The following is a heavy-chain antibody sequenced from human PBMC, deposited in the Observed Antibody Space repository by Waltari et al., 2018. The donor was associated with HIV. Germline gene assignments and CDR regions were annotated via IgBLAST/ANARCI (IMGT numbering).Heavy chain of an antibody. Sequence: VQLQESRPGMVHPSATLSLTLSGSGGPISIYFWSCIRQPAGKGPEWIGGINPSGSTNYSPPLKSRVTLSVDTSKSQFSLKLMSVIAADTAMYYCARGAGELQGRAFDYWGQGTLVTVSS. V-gene: IGHV4-4*07. CDR3: ARGAGELQGRAFDY. D-gene: IGHD1-7*01. J-gene: IGHJ4*02. CDR1: GGPISIYF. CDR2: INPSGST.